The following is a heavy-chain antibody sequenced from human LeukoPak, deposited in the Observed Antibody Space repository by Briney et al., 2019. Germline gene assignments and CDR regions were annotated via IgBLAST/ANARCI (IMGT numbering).Heavy chain of an antibody. CDR2: IYYSGST. CDR1: GGSISSSSYY. CDR3: ARRTNYYYYYMDV. V-gene: IGHV4-39*01. Sequence: SETLSLTCTVSGGSISSSSYYWGWIRQPPGKGLEWIGSIYYSGSTYYNPSLKSRVTISVDTSKNQFSLRLSSVTAADTAVYYCARRTNYYYYYMDVWGKGTTVTVSS. J-gene: IGHJ6*03.